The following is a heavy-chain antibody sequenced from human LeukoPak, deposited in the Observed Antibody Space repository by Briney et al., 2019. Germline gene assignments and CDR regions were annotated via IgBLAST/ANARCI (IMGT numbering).Heavy chain of an antibody. V-gene: IGHV3-23*01. CDR1: GFTFSTFA. CDR2: ISGSGGGT. J-gene: IGHJ4*02. D-gene: IGHD3-10*01. CDR3: VVWFEKRLYEADDF. Sequence: GGSLRLSCAASGFTFSTFAMGWVRQTPGKGLEWVSTISGSGGGTYYADSVKGRFTISRDNSKNTLYLQMNSLKTEDTALYYCVVWFEKRLYEADDFWGQGTLVTVSS.